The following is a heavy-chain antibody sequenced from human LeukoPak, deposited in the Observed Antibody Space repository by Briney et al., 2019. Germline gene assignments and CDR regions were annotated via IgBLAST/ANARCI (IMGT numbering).Heavy chain of an antibody. Sequence: PGGSLRLSWAAAGFTFSSYGMHWVRQAPGKGLEWEAVISYDGSNKYYADSVKGRFTISRDNSKSTLYLQMNSLRAEDTAVYYCAKGGYGDYADYYYYGMDVWGKGTTVTVSS. J-gene: IGHJ6*04. V-gene: IGHV3-30*18. D-gene: IGHD4-17*01. CDR1: GFTFSSYG. CDR2: ISYDGSNK. CDR3: AKGGYGDYADYYYYGMDV.